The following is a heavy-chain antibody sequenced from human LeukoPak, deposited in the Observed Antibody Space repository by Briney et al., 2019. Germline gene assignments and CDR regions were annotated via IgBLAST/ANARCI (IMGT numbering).Heavy chain of an antibody. Sequence: PGGSLRLSCAASGFTFSSYSMNWVGQAPGKRMEWDSTISSSSSYIYYADSVKGRFTISRDNAKNSLYLQMNSLRAEDTAVYYCARARITGTTLPVDYWGQRTLVTVSS. V-gene: IGHV3-21*01. J-gene: IGHJ4*02. CDR1: GFTFSSYS. CDR2: ISSSSSYI. D-gene: IGHD1-20*01. CDR3: ARARITGTTLPVDY.